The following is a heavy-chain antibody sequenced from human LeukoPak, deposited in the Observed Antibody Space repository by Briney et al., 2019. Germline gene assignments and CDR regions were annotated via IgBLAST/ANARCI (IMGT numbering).Heavy chain of an antibody. V-gene: IGHV3-21*01. J-gene: IGHJ4*02. CDR3: ARDSGYSYGYGDDY. Sequence: GGSLRLSCAASGFTFSSYSMSWVRQAPGKGLEWVSSISSSSIYIYYADSVKGRFTISRDNAKNSLYLQMNSLRAEDTAVYYCARDSGYSYGYGDDYWGQGTLVSVSS. CDR1: GFTFSSYS. D-gene: IGHD5-18*01. CDR2: ISSSSIYI.